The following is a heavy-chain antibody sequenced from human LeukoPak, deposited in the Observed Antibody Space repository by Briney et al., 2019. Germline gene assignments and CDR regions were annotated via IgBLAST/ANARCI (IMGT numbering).Heavy chain of an antibody. CDR1: GFMFDDYA. Sequence: GGSLRLYCAASGFMFDDYAMHWVRQAPGKGLEWVSLISCDGGKTHYADSAKGRFTISRDNSRNSLYLQMDSLRPEDTAIYFCAKDGRGSGSYSWYSQYYMDVWGKGTTVTVSS. CDR3: AKDGRGSGSYSWYSQYYMDV. J-gene: IGHJ6*03. V-gene: IGHV3-43D*03. CDR2: ISCDGGKT. D-gene: IGHD3-10*01.